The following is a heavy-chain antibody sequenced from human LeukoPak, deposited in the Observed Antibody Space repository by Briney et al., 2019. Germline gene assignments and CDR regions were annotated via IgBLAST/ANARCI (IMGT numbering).Heavy chain of an antibody. Sequence: SETLSLTCTVSGGSISSYYWSWIRQPPGNGLEWIGYIYYSGSTNYNPSLKSRVTISVDTSKNQFSLKLSSVTAADTAVYYCARAYSGHLYYFDYWGQGTLVTVSS. CDR3: ARAYSGHLYYFDY. V-gene: IGHV4-59*01. CDR2: IYYSGST. D-gene: IGHD1-26*01. J-gene: IGHJ4*02. CDR1: GGSISSYY.